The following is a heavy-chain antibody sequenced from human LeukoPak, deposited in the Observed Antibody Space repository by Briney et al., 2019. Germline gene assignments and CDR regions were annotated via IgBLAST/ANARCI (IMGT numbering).Heavy chain of an antibody. J-gene: IGHJ4*02. CDR3: ARAGDYDILTGYHDY. V-gene: IGHV4-59*01. CDR1: GVSISSYY. Sequence: SETLSLTCSVSGVSISSYYWSWIRQPPGKELEWIGFIYSSGSTNYNPSLKSRITISVDTSKNQFSLKLSSVTAADTAVYYCARAGDYDILTGYHDYWGQGTLVTVSS. CDR2: IYSSGST. D-gene: IGHD3-9*01.